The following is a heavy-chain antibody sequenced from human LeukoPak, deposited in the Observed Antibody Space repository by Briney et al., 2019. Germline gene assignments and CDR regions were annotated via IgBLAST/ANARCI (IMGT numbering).Heavy chain of an antibody. CDR2: IYTSGST. D-gene: IGHD2-2*01. J-gene: IGHJ4*02. V-gene: IGHV4-4*07. CDR1: GGSISSYY. Sequence: PSETLSLTCTVSGGSISSYYWSWIRQPAGKGLEWIGRIYTSGSTNYNPSLKSRVTMSVDTSKDQFSLKLSSVTAADTAVYYCASRPKEDIVVVPAIWYWGQGTLVTVSS. CDR3: ASRPKEDIVVVPAIWY.